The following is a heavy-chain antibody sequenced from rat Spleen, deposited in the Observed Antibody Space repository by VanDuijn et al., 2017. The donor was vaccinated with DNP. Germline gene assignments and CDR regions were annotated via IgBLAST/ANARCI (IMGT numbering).Heavy chain of an antibody. CDR3: TRGANWALDY. CDR2: INTDGGST. Sequence: EVQLVESGGGPVQPGRSLKLSCVASGFIFSNHWMTWIRQAPGKGLEWVASINTDGGSTYYPDSVKGRFTISRDNAENTVYLQIDSLRSEDTATYFCTRGANWALDYWGQGVMVTVSS. D-gene: IGHD5-1*01. J-gene: IGHJ2*01. V-gene: IGHV5-31*01. CDR1: GFIFSNHW.